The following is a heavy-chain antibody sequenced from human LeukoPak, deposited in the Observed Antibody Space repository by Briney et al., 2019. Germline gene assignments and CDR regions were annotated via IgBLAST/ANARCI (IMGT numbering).Heavy chain of an antibody. CDR2: IHYSGTT. J-gene: IGHJ5*02. V-gene: IGHV4-59*08. CDR3: ASIRFGRNWFDP. CDR1: GGSIGSDY. Sequence: SETLSLTCSVSGGSIGSDYWNWIRQPPGMGLEWIAYIHYSGTTNYNPSLKSRVTISVDTSKNQFSLRLSSVTAADTAVYYCASIRFGRNWFDPWGQGTLVTVSS. D-gene: IGHD2-21*01.